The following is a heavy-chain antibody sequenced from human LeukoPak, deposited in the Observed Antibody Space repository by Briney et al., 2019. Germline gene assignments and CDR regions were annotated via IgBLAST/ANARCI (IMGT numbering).Heavy chain of an antibody. CDR1: GFTFSMSW. Sequence: GGSLRLSCAASGFTFSMSWMKWVRQAPGKGLEWVASIKPDGSEKYHVASVEGRFTISRDNADNSLYLQMNSLRAEDTAVYYCTTAPRDSGDYWGQGTLVTVSS. D-gene: IGHD4/OR15-4a*01. CDR2: IKPDGSEK. CDR3: TTAPRDSGDY. J-gene: IGHJ4*02. V-gene: IGHV3-7*01.